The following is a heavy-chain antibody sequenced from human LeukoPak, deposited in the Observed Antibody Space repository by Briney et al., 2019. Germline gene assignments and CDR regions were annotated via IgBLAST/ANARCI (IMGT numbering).Heavy chain of an antibody. D-gene: IGHD3-22*01. CDR1: GFTFSSYR. CDR3: ATLPSITMIVVDAFDI. Sequence: GGSLRLSCAASGFTFSSYRMHWVRQAPGKGLEWVSYISSSSSTIYYADSVKGRFTISRDNAKNSLYLQMNSLRDEDTAVYYCATLPSITMIVVDAFDIWGQGTMVTVSS. CDR2: ISSSSSTI. V-gene: IGHV3-48*02. J-gene: IGHJ3*02.